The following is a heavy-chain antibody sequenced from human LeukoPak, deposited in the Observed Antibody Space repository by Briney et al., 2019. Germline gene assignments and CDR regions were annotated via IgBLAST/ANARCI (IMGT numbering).Heavy chain of an antibody. J-gene: IGHJ6*03. V-gene: IGHV4-59*01. CDR1: GGSISSYY. Sequence: SETLSLTCTVSGGSISSYYWSWIRQPPGKGLEWIGYIYYNGSTNYNPSLKSRVTISVDTSKNQFSLKLSSVTAADTAVNYCARRTAGNSFSRYMDVWGKGTTVTVSS. D-gene: IGHD4-23*01. CDR2: IYYNGST. CDR3: ARRTAGNSFSRYMDV.